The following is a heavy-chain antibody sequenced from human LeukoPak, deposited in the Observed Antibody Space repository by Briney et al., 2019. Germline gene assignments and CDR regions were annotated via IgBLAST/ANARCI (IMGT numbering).Heavy chain of an antibody. J-gene: IGHJ4*02. V-gene: IGHV3-74*01. D-gene: IGHD2-2*01. CDR2: INGDGSGT. CDR1: GFSLSNYW. CDR3: ARGGVPAAFDY. Sequence: GGSLRLSCAAHGFSLSNYWMHWVRQAPGKGLVWVSHINGDGSGTSYAASVKGRFTISRDNAKNTLYLQMNSLRAEDTAVYYCARGGVPAAFDYWGQGTLVIVSS.